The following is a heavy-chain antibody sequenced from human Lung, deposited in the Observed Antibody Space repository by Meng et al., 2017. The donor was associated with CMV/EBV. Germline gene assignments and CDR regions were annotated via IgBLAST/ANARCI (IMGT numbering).Heavy chain of an antibody. V-gene: IGHV4-4*02. CDR2: VYHSGYT. CDR1: GTSIRTSNW. CDR3: ARVTEYGGNCFDS. D-gene: IGHD4/OR15-4a*01. J-gene: IGHJ4*02. Sequence: SGTSIRTSNWWGWVRQPPSKGLKWIEEVYHSGYTNYNPSLKGRVTMSVDRSKNQFSLKLSSVTAADTAVYYCARVTEYGGNCFDSWGQGTLVTVSS.